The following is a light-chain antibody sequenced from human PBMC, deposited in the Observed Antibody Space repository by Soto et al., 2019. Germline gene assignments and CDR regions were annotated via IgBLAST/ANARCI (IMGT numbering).Light chain of an antibody. V-gene: IGLV1-44*01. CDR3: ASWDDSLNGFV. Sequence: VLAQPPSASGTPGQRVTISCSGSSSNIGSTTVSWYQQLPGAAPKLLIYSNDQWPSGVPDRFSGSKSGTSASLAISGLQSEDEADYYCASWDDSLNGFVFGTGTKVTV. CDR2: SND. J-gene: IGLJ1*01. CDR1: SSNIGSTT.